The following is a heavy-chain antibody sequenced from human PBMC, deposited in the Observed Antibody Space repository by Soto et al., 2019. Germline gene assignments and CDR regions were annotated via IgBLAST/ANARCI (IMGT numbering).Heavy chain of an antibody. J-gene: IGHJ4*02. CDR1: GFTFSSYA. CDR3: ARGVGGDLGY. CDR2: ISYDGSNK. V-gene: IGHV3-30-3*01. Sequence: QVQLVESGGGVVQPERSLRLSCAASGFTFSSYAMHWVRQAPVKGLEWVAVISYDGSNKYYADSVKGRFTISRDNSKNTLYLQMNSLRAEDTAVYYGARGVGGDLGYWGQGTLVTVSS. D-gene: IGHD2-21*02.